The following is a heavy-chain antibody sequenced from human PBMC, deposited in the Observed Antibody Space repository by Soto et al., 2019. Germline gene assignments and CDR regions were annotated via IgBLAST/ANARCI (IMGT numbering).Heavy chain of an antibody. CDR2: VRPDGSEN. Sequence: DVQLVESGGALVQPGGSLRLSCAASGFTFETYRMSWVRQAPGKGLEWVASVRPDGSENDYVDSVKGRFTISRDNAKKAIYLQMNSLRGEDTAVYYCGRWRAAQSEVDYWGQGTLVTVSS. CDR3: GRWRAAQSEVDY. CDR1: GFTFETYR. J-gene: IGHJ4*02. V-gene: IGHV3-7*01. D-gene: IGHD6-25*01.